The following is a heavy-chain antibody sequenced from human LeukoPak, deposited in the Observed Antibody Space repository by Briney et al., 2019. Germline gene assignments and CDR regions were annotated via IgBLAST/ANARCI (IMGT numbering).Heavy chain of an antibody. J-gene: IGHJ4*02. Sequence: GGSLRLSCAASGFTFSSYAMSWVRQAPGKGLEWVSTISDSGVGTYYADSVKGRFTISRDSSKNTLYLQMNSLRAEDTAVYYCATATSVMVYAPGYWGQGTPVTVSS. V-gene: IGHV3-23*01. CDR3: ATATSVMVYAPGY. D-gene: IGHD2-8*01. CDR2: ISDSGVGT. CDR1: GFTFSSYA.